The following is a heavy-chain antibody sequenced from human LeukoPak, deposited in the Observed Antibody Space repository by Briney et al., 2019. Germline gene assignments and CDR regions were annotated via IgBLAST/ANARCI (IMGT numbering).Heavy chain of an antibody. J-gene: IGHJ5*02. D-gene: IGHD3-9*01. V-gene: IGHV3-30*02. CDR2: IRYDGSNK. CDR3: AGTYYDILTGPQNWLDP. CDR1: GFTFSSYG. Sequence: PGGSLRLSCAASGFTFSSYGMHWVRQAPGKGLEWVAFIRYDGSNKYYADSVKGRFTISRDNSKNTLYLQMNSLRAEDTGVYYCAGTYYDILTGPQNWLDPWGQGTLVTVSS.